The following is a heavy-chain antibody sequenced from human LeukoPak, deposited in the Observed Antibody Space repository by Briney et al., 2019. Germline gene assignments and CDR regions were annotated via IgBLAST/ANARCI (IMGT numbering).Heavy chain of an antibody. D-gene: IGHD5-18*01. CDR2: ISSSGNTI. Sequence: PGGSLRLSCAASGFTFSSYEMNWVRQAPGKGLEWVSYISSSGNTIYYADSVKGRFTISRDNAKNSLYLQMNSLRAEDTAVYYCARVRVQLWSYYFDYWGQGTLVTVSS. V-gene: IGHV3-48*03. CDR3: ARVRVQLWSYYFDY. CDR1: GFTFSSYE. J-gene: IGHJ4*02.